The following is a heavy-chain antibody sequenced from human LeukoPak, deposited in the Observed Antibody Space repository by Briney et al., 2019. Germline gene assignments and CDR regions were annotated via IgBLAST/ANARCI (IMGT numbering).Heavy chain of an antibody. J-gene: IGHJ4*02. CDR3: AREVAVAGQFDY. Sequence: GGSLRLSCAASGFTFSVYWMSWVRQAPGKGLEWVANIKQDGSEKYYVDSVKGRFTISRDNAKNSLYLQMNSLRAEDTAVYYCAREVAVAGQFDYWGQGTLVTVSS. V-gene: IGHV3-7*01. CDR2: IKQDGSEK. D-gene: IGHD6-19*01. CDR1: GFTFSVYW.